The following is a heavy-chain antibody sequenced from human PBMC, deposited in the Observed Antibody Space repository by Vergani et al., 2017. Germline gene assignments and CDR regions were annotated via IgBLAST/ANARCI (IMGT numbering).Heavy chain of an antibody. D-gene: IGHD2-15*01. Sequence: QVQLQESGPGLVKPSQTLSLTCTVSGGSISSYYWSWIRQPPGKGLEWIGYIYYSGSTNYNPSLKSRVTISVDTSKNQFSLKLSSVTAADTAVYYCARPMAALHRYSPFDYWGQGTLVTVSS. CDR1: GGSISSYY. CDR2: IYYSGST. CDR3: ARPMAALHRYSPFDY. J-gene: IGHJ4*02. V-gene: IGHV4-59*01.